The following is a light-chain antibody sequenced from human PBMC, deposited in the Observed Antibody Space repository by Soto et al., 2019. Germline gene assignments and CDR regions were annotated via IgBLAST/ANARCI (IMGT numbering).Light chain of an antibody. J-gene: IGKJ2*01. CDR2: AAS. CDR3: QQYNNWPYT. Sequence: EIVLTQSPGTLSLSPGEIGTLSFRASQSVSSNLAWYQQKPGQAPRLLIYAASARATGIPARFSGSGSGTDFTLTISSLQSEDFAVYYCQQYNNWPYTFGQGTKVDIK. V-gene: IGKV3-15*01. CDR1: QSVSSN.